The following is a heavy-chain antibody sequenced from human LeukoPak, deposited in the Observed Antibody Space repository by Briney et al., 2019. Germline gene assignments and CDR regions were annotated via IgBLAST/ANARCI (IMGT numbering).Heavy chain of an antibody. CDR3: AKAHIVVVPAATYYFDY. D-gene: IGHD2-2*01. Sequence: QAGGSLRLSCAASGFTFSSYAMSWVRQAPGKGLEWVSAISGSGGSTYYADSVKGRFTISRDNSKNTLYLQMNSLRAEDTAVYYCAKAHIVVVPAATYYFDYWGQGTLVTVSS. CDR2: ISGSGGST. CDR1: GFTFSSYA. J-gene: IGHJ4*02. V-gene: IGHV3-23*01.